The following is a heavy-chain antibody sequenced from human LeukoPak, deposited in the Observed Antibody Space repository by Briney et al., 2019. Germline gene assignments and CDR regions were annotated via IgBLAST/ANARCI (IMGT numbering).Heavy chain of an antibody. J-gene: IGHJ4*02. Sequence: GESLKISYKGSGYLFTNYWIGWVRQMPGKGLEWMGVIYPGDSDTIYSPSFQGQVTISADKSISTAYLQWSSLKASDTAMYYCARTDCSSTSCYIDYWGQGTLVTVSS. CDR2: IYPGDSDT. V-gene: IGHV5-51*01. D-gene: IGHD2-2*02. CDR3: ARTDCSSTSCYIDY. CDR1: GYLFTNYW.